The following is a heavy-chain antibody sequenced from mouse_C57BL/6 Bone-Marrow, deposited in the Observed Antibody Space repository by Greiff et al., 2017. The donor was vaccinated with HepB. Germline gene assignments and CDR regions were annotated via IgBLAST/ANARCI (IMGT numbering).Heavy chain of an antibody. D-gene: IGHD3-1*01. J-gene: IGHJ2*01. Sequence: EVMLVESGEGLVKPGGSLKLSCAASGFTFSSYAMSWVRQTPEKRLEWVAYISSGGDYIYYADTVKGRFTISRDNARNTLYLQMSSLKSEDTAMYYCTRDRAGTGTSFGYWGQGTTLTVSS. CDR2: ISSGGDYI. CDR1: GFTFSSYA. CDR3: TRDRAGTGTSFGY. V-gene: IGHV5-9-1*02.